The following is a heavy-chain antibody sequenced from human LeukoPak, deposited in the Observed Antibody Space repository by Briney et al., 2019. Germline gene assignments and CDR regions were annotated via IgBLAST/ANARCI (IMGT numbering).Heavy chain of an antibody. J-gene: IGHJ4*02. V-gene: IGHV1-69*06. D-gene: IGHD3-16*01. CDR3: ARGDLYDYVWGSYTAFDY. CDR2: IITIIGTA. CDR1: GGTFSSYP. Sequence: GAGVTVTFKCSGGTFSSYPISGVRQAPGRGLEWMGGIITIIGTANYAQKFQGRFNITADKSTSTAYMELSSLRSEHTAVYHCARGDLYDYVWGSYTAFDYWGQGTLVTVSS.